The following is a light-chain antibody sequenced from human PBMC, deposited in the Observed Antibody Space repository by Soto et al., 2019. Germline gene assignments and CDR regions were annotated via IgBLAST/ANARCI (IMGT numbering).Light chain of an antibody. CDR1: SSNIGSDF. J-gene: IGLJ2*01. V-gene: IGLV1-51*02. CDR2: EDN. Sequence: QAVVTQPPSVSAAPGRKVTMSCSGSSSNIGSDFVSWYQQLPGTAPKLLIYEDNKRPSGIPDRFSGSKSGTSATLGITGLQTGDEADYYCGAWDTSLSGGVFGGGTKLTVL. CDR3: GAWDTSLSGGV.